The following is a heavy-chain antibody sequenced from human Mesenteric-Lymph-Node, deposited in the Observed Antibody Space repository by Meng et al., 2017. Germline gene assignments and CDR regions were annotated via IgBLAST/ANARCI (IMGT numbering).Heavy chain of an antibody. CDR3: AGDFVGFAYYDCSGYRTNSGMDV. J-gene: IGHJ6*02. Sequence: SVQVSCKASGGTFSSYAISWVRQAPGQGLEWMGGIIPIFGTANYAQKFQGRVTITADESTSTAYMELSSLRSEDTAVYYCAGDFVGFAYYDCSGYRTNSGMDVWGQGTTVTVSS. CDR2: IIPIFGTA. CDR1: GGTFSSYA. V-gene: IGHV1-69*13. D-gene: IGHD3-22*01.